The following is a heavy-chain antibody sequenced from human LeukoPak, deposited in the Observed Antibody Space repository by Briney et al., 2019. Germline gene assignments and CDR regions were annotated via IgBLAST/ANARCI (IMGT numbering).Heavy chain of an antibody. J-gene: IGHJ4*02. CDR2: ISGSGDKT. Sequence: GGSLRLSCAASGFTFSSCAMSWVRQAPGKGLEWVSLISGSGDKTYYADSVKGRFTIYRDNLENTLYLHISSLRVEDTAVYYCAKDGILMDLDSWGQGTLVTVSS. V-gene: IGHV3-23*01. D-gene: IGHD2-8*01. CDR1: GFTFSSCA. CDR3: AKDGILMDLDS.